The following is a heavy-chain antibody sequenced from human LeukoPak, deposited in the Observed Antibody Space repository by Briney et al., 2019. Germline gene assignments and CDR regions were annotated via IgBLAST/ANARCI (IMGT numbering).Heavy chain of an antibody. Sequence: GGSLRLSCAASGFTFSSYAMSWVPQAPGKGLEWVSAISGSGGSTYYADSVKGRFTISRDNSKNTLYLQMNSLRAEDTAVYYCAKASSGWYYFDYWGQGTLVTVSS. J-gene: IGHJ4*02. V-gene: IGHV3-23*01. CDR3: AKASSGWYYFDY. CDR2: ISGSGGST. CDR1: GFTFSSYA. D-gene: IGHD6-19*01.